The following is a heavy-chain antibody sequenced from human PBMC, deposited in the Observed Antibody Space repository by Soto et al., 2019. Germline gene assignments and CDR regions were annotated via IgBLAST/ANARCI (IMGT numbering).Heavy chain of an antibody. J-gene: IGHJ4*02. CDR2: IYYSGST. D-gene: IGHD4-4*01. CDR3: ARTTGRHLDF. Sequence: SETLSLTCTVSGGSVSSGSNYWSWIRQPPGKGLEWIGYIYYSGSTNYNPSLKSRVTISVDTSKNQFSLKLSSVTAADTAVYYCARTTGRHLDFWGQGILVTVSS. CDR1: GGSVSSGSNY. V-gene: IGHV4-61*01.